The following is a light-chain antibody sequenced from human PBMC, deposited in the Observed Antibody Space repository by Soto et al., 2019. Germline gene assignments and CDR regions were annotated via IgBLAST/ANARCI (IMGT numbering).Light chain of an antibody. CDR1: NIGSKN. CDR2: RVS. Sequence: SYELTQPLSVSVALGQTARITCGGNNIGSKNVHWYQQKPGQAPVLVIYRVSNRPSGIPERFSGSNSGNTATLTISRAQAGDEADYYCQVWDSSTVCVFGTGTKVTVL. V-gene: IGLV3-9*01. J-gene: IGLJ1*01. CDR3: QVWDSSTVCV.